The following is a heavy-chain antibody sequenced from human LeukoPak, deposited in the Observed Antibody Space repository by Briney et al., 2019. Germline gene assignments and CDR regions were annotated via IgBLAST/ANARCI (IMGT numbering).Heavy chain of an antibody. V-gene: IGHV4-34*01. CDR3: ARGRGYSYGYVKFDY. CDR1: GGSFSGYY. D-gene: IGHD5-18*01. Sequence: SETLSLTCAVYGGSFSGYYWSWIRQPPGKGLEWIGEINHSGSTNYNPSLKSRVTISVDTSKNQFSLKLSSVTAADTAVYYCARGRGYSYGYVKFDYWGQGTLVTASS. J-gene: IGHJ4*02. CDR2: INHSGST.